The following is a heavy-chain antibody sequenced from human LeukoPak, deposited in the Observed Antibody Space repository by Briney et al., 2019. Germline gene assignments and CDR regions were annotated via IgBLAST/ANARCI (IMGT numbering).Heavy chain of an antibody. CDR2: IMKDGSET. CDR3: ARGRYSGTTYYFDY. J-gene: IGHJ4*02. Sequence: GGSLRLSCAASGFTFSTSWMSWARQVPGKGLEWVANIMKDGSETYYVDSVKGRFTISRDNAKNSLYLQMNSLRAEDTAMYYCARGRYSGTTYYFDYWGQGTLVTVSS. CDR1: GFTFSTSW. V-gene: IGHV3-7*03. D-gene: IGHD5-12*01.